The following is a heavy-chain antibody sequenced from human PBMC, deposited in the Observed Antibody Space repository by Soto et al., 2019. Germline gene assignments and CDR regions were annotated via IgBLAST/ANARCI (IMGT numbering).Heavy chain of an antibody. D-gene: IGHD3-3*01. CDR2: ICYSGSI. J-gene: IGHJ4*02. CDR1: GVYIISNTYY. V-gene: IGHV4-39*01. Sequence: EPQSHTYRVSGVYIISNTYYWGWKRQPPGKGLEWIGSICYSGSIYYNLSLKSRVTISVDTSKNQFSLKLSSVTAADTAVYYCARHGAYYDFWSGYYTEEYYFDYWGPGTLVTV. CDR3: ARHGAYYDFWSGYYTEEYYFDY.